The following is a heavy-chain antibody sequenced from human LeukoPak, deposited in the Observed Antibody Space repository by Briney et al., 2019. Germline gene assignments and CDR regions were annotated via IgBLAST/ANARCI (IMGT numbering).Heavy chain of an antibody. V-gene: IGHV4-61*02. CDR1: GGSISSGSYY. J-gene: IGHJ4*02. Sequence: PSETLSLTCTVSGGSISSGSYYWSWIRQPAGKGLEWIGRIYTSGSTNYNPSLKSRVTISVDTSKNQFSLKLSSVTAADTAVYYCARETRPTIFGVVRYFDYWGQGTLVTVSS. CDR3: ARETRPTIFGVVRYFDY. CDR2: IYTSGST. D-gene: IGHD3-3*01.